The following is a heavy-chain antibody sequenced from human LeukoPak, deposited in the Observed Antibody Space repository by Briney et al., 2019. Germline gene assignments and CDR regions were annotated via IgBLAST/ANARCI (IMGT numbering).Heavy chain of an antibody. Sequence: ASVKVSCKTSGYTFTTYHINWVRQATGQGLGWLGWMNPYSGDRGYAQKFQGRLSITSDTSISTAYMELSSLRSDDTAVYFCARTTSLTASGYDYWGQGTLVTVS. D-gene: IGHD4-17*01. CDR3: ARTTSLTASGYDY. CDR1: GYTFTTYH. V-gene: IGHV1-8*03. J-gene: IGHJ4*02. CDR2: MNPYSGDR.